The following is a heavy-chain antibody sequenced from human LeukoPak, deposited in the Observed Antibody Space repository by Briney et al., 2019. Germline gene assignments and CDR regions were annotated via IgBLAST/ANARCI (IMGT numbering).Heavy chain of an antibody. J-gene: IGHJ5*02. CDR3: STEGLAYCDGDCYS. V-gene: IGHV3-15*01. D-gene: IGHD2-21*02. Sequence: GGSLRLSCAASGFTVSTNYMSWDRQAPGKGLEWVGHIKSNPDGGTTDYAAPVKGRFTISRDDSKNLLYLQMSTLKTEDTAVYYCSTEGLAYCDGDCYSWGQGALVTVSS. CDR1: GFTVSTNY. CDR2: IKSNPDGGTT.